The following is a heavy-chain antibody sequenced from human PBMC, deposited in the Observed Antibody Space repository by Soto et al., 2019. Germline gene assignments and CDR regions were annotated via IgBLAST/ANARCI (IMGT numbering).Heavy chain of an antibody. CDR1: GFSLSNSGVG. D-gene: IGHD6-13*01. V-gene: IGHV2-5*02. CDR2: IYWDDDQ. Sequence: QITLKESGPTLVKPTQTLTLTCTFSGFSLSNSGVGVGWIRQPPVKALEWLALIYWDDDQRYSPSLKSRLTITKDTSKNQVVLTMTNMDPVDTATYFCAHSLVSNTWSPRPCDPWGQGTLVTVSS. CDR3: AHSLVSNTWSPRPCDP. J-gene: IGHJ5*02.